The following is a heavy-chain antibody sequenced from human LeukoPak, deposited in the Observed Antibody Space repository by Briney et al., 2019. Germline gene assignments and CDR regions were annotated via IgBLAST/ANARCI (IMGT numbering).Heavy chain of an antibody. V-gene: IGHV1-18*01. D-gene: IGHD3-22*01. CDR3: ARYYYDSSGYWSPDY. J-gene: IGHJ4*02. Sequence: ASVTVSCTASGYTFTSYGISWVRQAPGQGLEWMGWISAHNGNTNYAQKLQGRVTMTTDTSTSTAYMELRSLRSDDTAVYYCARYYYDSSGYWSPDYWGQGTLVTVSS. CDR2: ISAHNGNT. CDR1: GYTFTSYG.